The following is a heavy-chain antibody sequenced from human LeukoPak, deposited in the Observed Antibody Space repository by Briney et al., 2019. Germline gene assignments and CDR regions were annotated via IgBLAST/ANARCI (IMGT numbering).Heavy chain of an antibody. Sequence: ASVKVSCKASGGTFSSYAISWVRQAPGQGLEWMGGIIPIFGTANYAQKLQGRVTMTTDTSTSTAYMELRSLRSDDTAVYYCARSNYYDKVDPWGQGTLVTVSS. D-gene: IGHD3-22*01. CDR3: ARSNYYDKVDP. CDR1: GGTFSSYA. CDR2: IIPIFGTA. J-gene: IGHJ5*02. V-gene: IGHV1-69*05.